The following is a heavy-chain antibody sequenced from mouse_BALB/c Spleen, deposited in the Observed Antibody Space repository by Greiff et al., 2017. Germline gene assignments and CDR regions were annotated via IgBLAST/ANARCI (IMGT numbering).Heavy chain of an antibody. V-gene: IGHV5-6-3*01. D-gene: IGHD2-1*01. CDR1: GFTFSSYG. J-gene: IGHJ2*01. Sequence: EVKLVESGGGLVQPGGSLKLSCAASGFTFSSYGMSWVRQTPDKRLELVATINSNGGSTYYPDSVKGRFTISRDNAKNTLYLQMSSLKSEDTAMYYCARDYGNYFDYWGQGTTLTVSS. CDR2: INSNGGST. CDR3: ARDYGNYFDY.